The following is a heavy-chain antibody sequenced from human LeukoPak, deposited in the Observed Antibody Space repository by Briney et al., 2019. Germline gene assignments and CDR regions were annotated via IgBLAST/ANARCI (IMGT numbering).Heavy chain of an antibody. CDR2: ITGSGGST. D-gene: IGHD6-19*01. CDR1: GFTFSTYF. CDR3: ARVKIAVAGTGWFDP. J-gene: IGHJ5*02. V-gene: IGHV3-64*04. Sequence: GGSLRLSCSASGFTFSTYFMHWVRQAPGKGLECVSAITGSGGSTYYADSVKGRFTISRDSSKNTLYLQMNSLRAEDTAVYYCARVKIAVAGTGWFDPWGQGTLVTVSS.